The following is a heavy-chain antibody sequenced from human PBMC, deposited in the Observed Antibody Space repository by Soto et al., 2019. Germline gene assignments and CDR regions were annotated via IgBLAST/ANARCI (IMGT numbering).Heavy chain of an antibody. J-gene: IGHJ5*02. V-gene: IGHV4-39*01. CDR1: GGSISSSSYY. CDR2: IYYSGST. Sequence: SETLSLTCTVSGGSISSSSYYWGWIRQPPGKGLEWIGSIYYSGSTYYNPSLKSRVTISVDTSKNQFSLKLSSVTAADTAVYYCARRFYDILTGLFDPWGQGTLVTVSS. CDR3: ARRFYDILTGLFDP. D-gene: IGHD3-9*01.